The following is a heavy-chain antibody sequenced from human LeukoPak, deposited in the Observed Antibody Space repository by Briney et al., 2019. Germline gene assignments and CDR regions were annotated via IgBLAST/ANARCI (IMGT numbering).Heavy chain of an antibody. D-gene: IGHD4-11*01. CDR1: GFPFSYYW. J-gene: IGHJ3*02. CDR3: ARVGRLQSFDAFDI. CDR2: IDGDGSST. V-gene: IGHV3-74*01. Sequence: PGGSLRLSCAASGFPFSYYWMHWVRQAPGKGLVWVSRIDGDGSSTSYADSAKGRFSISRDNAKNTVYLQMDSLRAEDTAVYYCARVGRLQSFDAFDIWGQGTTVTVSS.